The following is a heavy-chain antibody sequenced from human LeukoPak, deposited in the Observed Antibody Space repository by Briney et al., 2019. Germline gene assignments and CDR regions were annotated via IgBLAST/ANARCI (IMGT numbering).Heavy chain of an antibody. CDR1: GFTFSSYG. CDR3: AKDLGYYRSGSYYNQWLFDY. J-gene: IGHJ4*02. Sequence: GGSLRLSCAASGFTFSSYGMHWVRQAPGKGLEWVAFIRYDGSNKYYADSVKGRFTISRDNSKNTLYLQMNSLRAEDTAVYYCAKDLGYYRSGSYYNQWLFDYWGQGTLVTVSS. V-gene: IGHV3-30*02. CDR2: IRYDGSNK. D-gene: IGHD3-10*01.